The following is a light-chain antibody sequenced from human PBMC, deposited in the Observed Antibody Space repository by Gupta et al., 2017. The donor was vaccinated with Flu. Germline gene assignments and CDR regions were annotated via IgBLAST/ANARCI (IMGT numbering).Light chain of an antibody. Sequence: SYVLTQPSSVSVAPGQTARITCGGNIIGSKSVHWYQQKPGQAPVLVVYDDSDRHSGIPERVSGSNSGHTATLTISRVEAGEEAAYYCQVWEISSDNLYVFGTGTKVTVL. J-gene: IGLJ1*01. CDR2: DDS. CDR3: QVWEISSDNLYV. V-gene: IGLV3-21*02. CDR1: IIGSKS.